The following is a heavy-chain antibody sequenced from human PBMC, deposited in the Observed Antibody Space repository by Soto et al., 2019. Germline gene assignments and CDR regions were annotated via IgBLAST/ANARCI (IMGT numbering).Heavy chain of an antibody. J-gene: IGHJ4*02. Sequence: QVQLVQSGPEVKKPGASVKVSCQASGYTFTSNAIHWVRQAPGQRLEWMGLINTGNGDTTFSQRFQGRFTIARDTSASTVYMQLSGLTSEETAIYYCARGSGPGSYRFDHWGQGSLVTVSS. D-gene: IGHD3-10*01. CDR1: GYTFTSNA. CDR3: ARGSGPGSYRFDH. CDR2: INTGNGDT. V-gene: IGHV1-3*04.